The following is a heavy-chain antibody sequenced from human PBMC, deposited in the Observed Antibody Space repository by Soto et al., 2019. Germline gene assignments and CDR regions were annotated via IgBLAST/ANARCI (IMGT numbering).Heavy chain of an antibody. D-gene: IGHD2-2*01. CDR2: IIPIFGTA. CDR1: GGTFSSYA. CDR3: ARGDKGAPAARFGAFDI. Sequence: QVQLVQSGAEVKKPGSSVKVSCKASGGTFSSYAISWVRQAPGQGLEWMGGIIPIFGTANYAQKFQGRVTITADESTSTAYMELSSLRSEDTGVYDCARGDKGAPAARFGAFDIWGQGTMVTVSS. J-gene: IGHJ3*02. V-gene: IGHV1-69*12.